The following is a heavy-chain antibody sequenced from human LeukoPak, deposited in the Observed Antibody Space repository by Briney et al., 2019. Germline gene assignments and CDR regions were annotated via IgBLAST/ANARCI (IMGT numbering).Heavy chain of an antibody. V-gene: IGHV3-74*01. CDR1: GFTFSSYW. CDR3: AKDNGSGSSLYYYYGMDV. D-gene: IGHD3-10*01. J-gene: IGHJ6*02. Sequence: GGSLRLSCAASGFTFSSYWMHWVRQAPGKGLVWVSRINSDGSSTSYADSVKGRFTISRDNSKHTLYLQMNSLRAEDTAVYYCAKDNGSGSSLYYYYGMDVWGQGTTVTVSS. CDR2: INSDGSST.